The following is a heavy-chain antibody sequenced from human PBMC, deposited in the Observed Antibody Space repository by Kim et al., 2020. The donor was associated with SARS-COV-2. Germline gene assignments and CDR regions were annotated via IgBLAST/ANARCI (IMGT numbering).Heavy chain of an antibody. V-gene: IGHV3-11*05. J-gene: IGHJ6*02. Sequence: GGSLRLSCVTSGFTFSDYYMSWIRQAPGKGLEWVSYISSSNTYINYADSVNGRFTISRDNAKNSLYLQMNSLRAEDTALYYCARDSPVATNYYFDYGMGVWGQGTTVTVSS. CDR2: ISSSNTYI. CDR3: ARDSPVATNYYFDYGMGV. CDR1: GFTFSDYY. D-gene: IGHD5-12*01.